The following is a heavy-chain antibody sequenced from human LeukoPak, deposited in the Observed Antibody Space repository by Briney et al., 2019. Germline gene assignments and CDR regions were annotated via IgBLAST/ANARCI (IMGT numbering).Heavy chain of an antibody. CDR1: GVSISSYY. CDR3: ARAPITMIVVPDAFDI. V-gene: IGHV4-59*01. D-gene: IGHD3-22*01. CDR2: IYYSGST. J-gene: IGHJ3*02. Sequence: PSETLSLTGTGSGVSISSYYWSWIRQPPGKGLEWIGYIYYSGSTNYNPSLKSRVTISVDTSKNQFSLKLSSVTAADTAVYYCARAPITMIVVPDAFDIWGQGTMVTVSS.